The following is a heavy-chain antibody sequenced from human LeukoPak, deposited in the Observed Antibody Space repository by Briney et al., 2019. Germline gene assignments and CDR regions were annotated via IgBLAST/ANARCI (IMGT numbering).Heavy chain of an antibody. CDR3: TTHDYGGNSADY. D-gene: IGHD4-23*01. V-gene: IGHV3-15*01. J-gene: IGHJ4*02. CDR2: IKSKTDGGTT. Sequence: PGGSLRLSCAASGFTFSNAWMSWVRHAPGKGLEWVGRIKSKTDGGTTDYAAPVKGRFTISRDDSKNTLYLQMNSLKTEDTAVYYCTTHDYGGNSADYWGQGTLVTVSS. CDR1: GFTFSNAW.